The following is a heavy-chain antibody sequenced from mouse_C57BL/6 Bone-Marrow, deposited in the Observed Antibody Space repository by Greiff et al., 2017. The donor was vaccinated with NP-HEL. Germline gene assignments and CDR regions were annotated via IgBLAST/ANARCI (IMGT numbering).Heavy chain of an antibody. J-gene: IGHJ4*01. Sequence: EVQVVESGGGLVKPGGSLKLSCAASGFTFSSYAMSWVRQTPEKRLEWVATISDGGSYTYYPDNVKGRFTISRDNAKNNLYLQMSHLKSEDTAMYYCARDGDGYSYAMDYWGQGTSVTVSS. D-gene: IGHD2-3*01. CDR1: GFTFSSYA. CDR2: ISDGGSYT. CDR3: ARDGDGYSYAMDY. V-gene: IGHV5-4*01.